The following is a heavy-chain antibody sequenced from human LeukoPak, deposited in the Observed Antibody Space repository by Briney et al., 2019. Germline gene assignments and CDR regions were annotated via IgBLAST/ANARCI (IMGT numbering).Heavy chain of an antibody. CDR2: IYTSGST. J-gene: IGHJ2*01. D-gene: IGHD3-22*01. CDR3: ARDRYYYDSSGYYDHWYFDL. V-gene: IGHV4-61*02. Sequence: SQTLSLTCTVSGGSISSCSYYWRWIRQPAGMGLEWIGRIYTSGSTNYNPSLKSRVTISVDTSRNQFSLKLSSVTAADTAVYYCARDRYYYDSSGYYDHWYFDLWGRGNLVSVSS. CDR1: GGSISSCSYY.